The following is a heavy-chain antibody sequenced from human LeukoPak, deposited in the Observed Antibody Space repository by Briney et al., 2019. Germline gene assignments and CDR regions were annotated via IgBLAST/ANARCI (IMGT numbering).Heavy chain of an antibody. V-gene: IGHV3-7*01. CDR2: IKQDGSEK. Sequence: GGTLRLSCAASGFTFSSYWMSWVRQAPGKGLEWVANIKQDGSEKYYVDSVKGRFTISRDNAKNSLYLQMNSLRAEDTAVYYCARERGAAAGTRYYYMDVWGKGTTVTVSS. CDR3: ARERGAAAGTRYYYMDV. D-gene: IGHD6-13*01. CDR1: GFTFSSYW. J-gene: IGHJ6*03.